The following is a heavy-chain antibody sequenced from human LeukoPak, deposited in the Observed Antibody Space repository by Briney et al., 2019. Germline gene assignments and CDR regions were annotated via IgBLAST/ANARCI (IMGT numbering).Heavy chain of an antibody. V-gene: IGHV3-23*01. CDR3: AKNYESGRGVPYAMDV. D-gene: IGHD3-10*01. CDR1: GFTFTSYA. Sequence: GGSLRLSCAASGFTFTSYAMRWDRQAPGKGLEWVSAIGSGSGGTTIYADSVKGRFTISRDNSKNTLYLQMTSLRGEDTAVYYCAKNYESGRGVPYAMDVWGQGTTVTVSS. J-gene: IGHJ6*02. CDR2: IGSGSGGTT.